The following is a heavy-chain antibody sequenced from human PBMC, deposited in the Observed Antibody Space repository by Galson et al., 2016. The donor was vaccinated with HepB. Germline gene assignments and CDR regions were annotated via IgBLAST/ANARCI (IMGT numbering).Heavy chain of an antibody. V-gene: IGHV3-30*18. D-gene: IGHD3-9*01. Sequence: SLRLSCAASGFTFSEYWMSWIRQAPGKGLEWVAVISYDGSKKYYADSAKGRFTISRDNSKNTLYLQMNSLRAEDTAVYYCAKNDILTGYSAFDYWGQGTLVTVSS. CDR3: AKNDILTGYSAFDY. J-gene: IGHJ4*02. CDR2: ISYDGSKK. CDR1: GFTFSEYW.